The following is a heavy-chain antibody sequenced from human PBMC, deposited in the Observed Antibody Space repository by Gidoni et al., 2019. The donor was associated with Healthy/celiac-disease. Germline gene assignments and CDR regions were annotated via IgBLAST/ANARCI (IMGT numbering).Heavy chain of an antibody. Sequence: EVQLLESGGGLVQPGGSLRRSCAASGFTFSSYTMSWVRQAHGKGLEWVSAISGSGGSTYYADSGKRRFTISRDNSKNTLYLQMNSLRADDTAVYYCAKDITMIQGGELDHWGQGTLVTVSS. CDR3: AKDITMIQGGELDH. V-gene: IGHV3-23*01. J-gene: IGHJ4*02. CDR1: GFTFSSYT. CDR2: ISGSGGST. D-gene: IGHD3-22*01.